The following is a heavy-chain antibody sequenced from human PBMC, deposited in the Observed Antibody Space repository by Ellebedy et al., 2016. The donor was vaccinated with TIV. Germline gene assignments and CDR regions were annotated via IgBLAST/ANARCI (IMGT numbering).Heavy chain of an antibody. D-gene: IGHD6-19*01. CDR2: MRSKAKNYAT. J-gene: IGHJ4*02. CDR3: TRFYSSGGWYPNGDHC. Sequence: GEPLKISCAASGFIFSASTMHWVRQASGKGLEWVGQMRSKAKNYATAYQASVKGRFTISRDDSQNTAYLQMNSLKTEDTAVYYCTRFYSSGGWYPNGDHCWGQGTLVTVSS. CDR1: GFIFSAST. V-gene: IGHV3-73*01.